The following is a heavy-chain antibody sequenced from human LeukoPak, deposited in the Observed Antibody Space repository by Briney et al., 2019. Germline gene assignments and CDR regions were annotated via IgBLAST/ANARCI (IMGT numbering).Heavy chain of an antibody. CDR1: GFIFTPFY. Sequence: GASVRVSCKPSGFIFTPFYLHWVRQAPGQGLEWMAWINLNSGYTNNAQKFQGRVIMTRDTSTNTAYMEVPNLTSDDTAMYFCVTSTGYSSTWGAFDIWGQGTMITVPS. D-gene: IGHD2-15*01. CDR3: VTSTGYSSTWGAFDI. J-gene: IGHJ3*02. V-gene: IGHV1-2*02. CDR2: INLNSGYT.